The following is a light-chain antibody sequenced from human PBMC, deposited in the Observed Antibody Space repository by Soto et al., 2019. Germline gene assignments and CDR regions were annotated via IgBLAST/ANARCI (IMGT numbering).Light chain of an antibody. Sequence: DIQMTQSPSSLSASVGDRVTITCRASQTISTYLNWYQQKPGKAPKLLIYAASTLQSWVPSRFSGSGSGTDFTLTINSLQPEDFATYYCQQSHGIPYTFGQGTKLEIK. CDR3: QQSHGIPYT. V-gene: IGKV1-39*01. CDR2: AAS. CDR1: QTISTY. J-gene: IGKJ2*01.